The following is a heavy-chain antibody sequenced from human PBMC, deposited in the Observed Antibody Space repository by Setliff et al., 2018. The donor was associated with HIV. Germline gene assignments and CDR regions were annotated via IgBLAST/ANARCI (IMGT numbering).Heavy chain of an antibody. CDR1: GYTFTDYF. CDR2: ISPHNADK. D-gene: IGHD6-19*01. Sequence: ASVKVSCKASGYTFTDYFLHWVRQAPGQGLEWMGWISPHNADKNIPQRFRGRVTLTRDTSISTAYMELSGLRSDDTAMYYCVREGSVSGKYYYYMNLWGKGTTVTVSS. CDR3: VREGSVSGKYYYYMNL. J-gene: IGHJ6*03. V-gene: IGHV1-2*02.